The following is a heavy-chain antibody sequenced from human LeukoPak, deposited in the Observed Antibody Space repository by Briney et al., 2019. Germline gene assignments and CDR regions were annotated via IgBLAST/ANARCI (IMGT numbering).Heavy chain of an antibody. CDR3: SRENGAFSPFGY. D-gene: IGHD2-8*01. Sequence: SETLSLTCGVSGGSISNTNWWSWVRQPPGQGLEWIGEISLTGLTHYNPSLESRVTVSLDKSKNQLSLDLTSVTAADTAVYYCSRENGAFSPFGYWGQGTLVTVLS. V-gene: IGHV4-4*02. CDR1: GGSISNTNW. CDR2: ISLTGLT. J-gene: IGHJ4*02.